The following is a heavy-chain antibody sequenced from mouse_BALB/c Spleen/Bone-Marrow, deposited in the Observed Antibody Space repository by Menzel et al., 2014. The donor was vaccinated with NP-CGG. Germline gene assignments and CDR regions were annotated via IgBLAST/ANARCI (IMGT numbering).Heavy chain of an antibody. D-gene: IGHD1-1*01. J-gene: IGHJ4*01. CDR2: IWAGGST. CDR1: GFSLTSYG. V-gene: IGHV2-9*02. Sequence: VKLMESGPGLVAPSQSLSITCTVSGFSLTSYGVHWVRQPPGKGLEWLGVIWAGGSTNYNSALMSRLSISKDNSKSQVFLKMNSLQTDDTAMYYCARDYYGSLYAMGHWPQATSVPVTS. CDR3: ARDYYGSLYAMGH.